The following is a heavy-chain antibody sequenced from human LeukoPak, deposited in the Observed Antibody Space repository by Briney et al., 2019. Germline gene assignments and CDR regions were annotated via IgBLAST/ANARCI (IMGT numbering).Heavy chain of an antibody. V-gene: IGHV4-59*08. CDR1: GGSTSNYY. Sequence: SETLSLTCTVSGGSTSNYYWSWIRQPPGKGLEWIAYIFQSGDARYNPSLRSRVTIALDTSKNQFSLTLSSVTAADTAVYYCARHFLRGGFDSWGQGVLVPVSS. CDR3: ARHFLRGGFDS. CDR2: IFQSGDA. D-gene: IGHD5-12*01. J-gene: IGHJ4*02.